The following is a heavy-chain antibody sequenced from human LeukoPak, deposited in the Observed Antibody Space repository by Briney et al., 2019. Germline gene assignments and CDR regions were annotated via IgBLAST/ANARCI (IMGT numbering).Heavy chain of an antibody. Sequence: SETLSLTCTVSGGSISSYYWSWIRQPPGKGLEWIGYIYYSGSTNYNPSLKSRVTISVDTSKNQFSLKLSSVTAADTAVYYCARVVAVVVTGIFDVWGQGTMVAVSS. D-gene: IGHD2-15*01. CDR3: ARVVAVVVTGIFDV. J-gene: IGHJ3*01. CDR1: GGSISSYY. CDR2: IYYSGST. V-gene: IGHV4-59*01.